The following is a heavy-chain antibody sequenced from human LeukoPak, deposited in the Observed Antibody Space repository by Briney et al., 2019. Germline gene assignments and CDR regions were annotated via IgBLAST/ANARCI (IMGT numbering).Heavy chain of an antibody. D-gene: IGHD3-10*01. V-gene: IGHV1-18*01. CDR3: ARVSADYYGSGTANFRSPASYYYYYYMDA. CDR1: GYTFTSYG. Sequence: ASVKVSCKASGYTFTSYGISWVRQAPGQGLEWMGWISAYNGNTNYAQKLQGRVTMTTDTSTSTAYMELRSLRSDDTAVYYCARVSADYYGSGTANFRSPASYYYYYYMDAWGKGTTVTVSS. CDR2: ISAYNGNT. J-gene: IGHJ6*03.